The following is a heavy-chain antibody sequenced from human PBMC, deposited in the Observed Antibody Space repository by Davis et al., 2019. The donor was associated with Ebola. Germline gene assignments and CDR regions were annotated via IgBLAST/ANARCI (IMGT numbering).Heavy chain of an antibody. CDR3: AVGDPNSGWPGPNDY. J-gene: IGHJ4*02. Sequence: GESLKISCAASGFTFSSYDMNWVRQAPGKGLEWVSSISSASYYIYYADSLKGRFSISRDNAKNTLNLQMNSLRVDDTALYYCAVGDPNSGWPGPNDYWGQGTLVTVSS. D-gene: IGHD5-12*01. V-gene: IGHV3-21*01. CDR2: ISSASYYI. CDR1: GFTFSSYD.